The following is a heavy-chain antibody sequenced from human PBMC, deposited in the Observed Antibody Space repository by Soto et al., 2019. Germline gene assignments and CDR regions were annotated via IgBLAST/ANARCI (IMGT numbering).Heavy chain of an antibody. CDR2: IYNSETT. D-gene: IGHD5-18*01. Sequence: SETLSLTCTVSGGSISSGDYYWNWIRQPPGKGLEWIGYIYNSETTYYNPSLKSRLTISLDTSKNHFSLKLSSVTAADTAVYYCDRASGYSSLFDFWGQGTLVTVSS. V-gene: IGHV4-30-4*01. J-gene: IGHJ4*02. CDR3: DRASGYSSLFDF. CDR1: GGSISSGDYY.